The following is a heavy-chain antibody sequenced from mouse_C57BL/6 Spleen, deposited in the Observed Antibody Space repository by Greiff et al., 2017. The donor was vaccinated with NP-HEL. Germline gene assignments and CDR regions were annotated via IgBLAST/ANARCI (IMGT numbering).Heavy chain of an antibody. CDR1: GFNIKDDY. CDR2: IDPENGDT. J-gene: IGHJ4*01. CDR3: TGFTVVATGDAMDY. Sequence: EVKLVESGAELVRPGASVKLSCTASGFNIKDDYMHWVKQRPEQGLAWIGWIDPENGDTEYASKFPGKATITADTSSNTAYLQISSLTSEDTAVYYCTGFTVVATGDAMDYWGQGTSVTVSS. D-gene: IGHD1-1*01. V-gene: IGHV14-4*01.